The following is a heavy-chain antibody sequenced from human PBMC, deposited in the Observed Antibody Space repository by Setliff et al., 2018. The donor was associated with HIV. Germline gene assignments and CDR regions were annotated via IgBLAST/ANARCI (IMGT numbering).Heavy chain of an antibody. J-gene: IGHJ4*02. CDR2: ISGSDGDT. D-gene: IGHD3-10*01. CDR1: GFTFSSYG. V-gene: IGHV3-23*01. CDR3: AKKTAAYTSGSWLHY. Sequence: PGGSLRLSCAASGFTFSSYGMHWVRQAPGKGLECVAVISGSDGDTYYADSVKGRFVISREKSKSTLYLQMNSLRAEDTAVYYCAKKTAAYTSGSWLHYWGQGTLVTVSS.